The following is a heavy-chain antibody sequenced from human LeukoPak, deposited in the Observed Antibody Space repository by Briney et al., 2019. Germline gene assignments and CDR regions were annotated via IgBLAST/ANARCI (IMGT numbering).Heavy chain of an antibody. Sequence: PGGSLRLSCAVSGFTFSSYAMSWVRQAPGKGLEWVSVISGSGGDTYYADSVKGRFTISRGNAKNSLYLQMNSLRAEDTAVYYCARDRITVAATETSFDYWGQGTLVTVSS. CDR2: ISGSGGDT. CDR1: GFTFSSYA. D-gene: IGHD6-19*01. V-gene: IGHV3-23*01. CDR3: ARDRITVAATETSFDY. J-gene: IGHJ4*02.